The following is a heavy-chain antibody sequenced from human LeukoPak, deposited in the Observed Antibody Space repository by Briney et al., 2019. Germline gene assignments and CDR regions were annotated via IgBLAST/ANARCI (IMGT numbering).Heavy chain of an antibody. CDR1: GYTFTSYD. J-gene: IGHJ3*02. CDR2: MNPNSGNT. D-gene: IGHD3-3*01. CDR3: ATIFWSGYLYAFDI. V-gene: IGHV1-8*01. Sequence: ASVKVSCKASGYTFTSYDINWVRQATGQGLEWMGWMNPNSGNTGYAQKFQGRVTITRNTSISTAYMELSSLRSEDTAVYYCATIFWSGYLYAFDIWGQGTMVTVSS.